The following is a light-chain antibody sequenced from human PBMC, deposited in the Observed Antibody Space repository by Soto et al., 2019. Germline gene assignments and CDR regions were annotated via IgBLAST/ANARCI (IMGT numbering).Light chain of an antibody. CDR1: QSVSSN. CDR2: AAS. Sequence: EIVMTQSPATLSVSPGERATLSCRASQSVSSNLAWYQQKPGQAPRVLIYAASTRATGIPTRFSGSGSGTEFTLTISSLQPEDFATYYCLQDYNYPLTFGGGTKVDIK. J-gene: IGKJ4*01. CDR3: LQDYNYPLT. V-gene: IGKV3-15*01.